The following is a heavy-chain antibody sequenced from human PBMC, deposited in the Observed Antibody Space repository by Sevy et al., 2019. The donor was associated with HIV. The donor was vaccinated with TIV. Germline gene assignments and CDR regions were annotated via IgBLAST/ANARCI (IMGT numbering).Heavy chain of an antibody. J-gene: IGHJ3*02. V-gene: IGHV3-21*01. CDR3: ASDYCSGGSCYNDAFDI. CDR2: ISSNSSYI. CDR1: GFTFSSYS. D-gene: IGHD2-15*01. Sequence: GGSLRLSCAASGFTFSSYSMNWVRQAPGKGLEWVSSISSNSSYIYYADSVKGRFTISRDNAKNSLYLQMNSLRAEDTAVYYCASDYCSGGSCYNDAFDIWGQGTMVTVSS.